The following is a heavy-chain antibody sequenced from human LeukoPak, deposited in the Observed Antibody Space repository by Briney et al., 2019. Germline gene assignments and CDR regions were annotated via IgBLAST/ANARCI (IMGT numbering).Heavy chain of an antibody. CDR3: ARERGRVIDY. V-gene: IGHV3-43*01. CDR1: GFTFDDYS. J-gene: IGHJ4*02. CDR2: ITWDGGST. Sequence: GGSLRLSCAASGFTFDDYSMHWVRQVPGKGLQWVSLITWDGGSTFYADSVKGRFTISRDNSKKSLSLQMYGLSLEDTALYYCARERGRVIDYWGQGALVTVSS. D-gene: IGHD1-26*01.